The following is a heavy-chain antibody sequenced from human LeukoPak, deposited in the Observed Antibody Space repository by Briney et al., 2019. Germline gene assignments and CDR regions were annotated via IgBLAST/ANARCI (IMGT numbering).Heavy chain of an antibody. J-gene: IGHJ1*01. D-gene: IGHD3-9*01. Sequence: TGGSLRLSCAAAGFTLSSYWMNWVRQAPGQGLEWVATIKQDGSEKYYVDSLKSRFTISRDNAKNSLYLQMNNLRAEDTAVYYCATSRTLDHWGQGTLVIVSS. V-gene: IGHV3-7*05. CDR3: ATSRTLDH. CDR2: IKQDGSEK. CDR1: GFTLSSYW.